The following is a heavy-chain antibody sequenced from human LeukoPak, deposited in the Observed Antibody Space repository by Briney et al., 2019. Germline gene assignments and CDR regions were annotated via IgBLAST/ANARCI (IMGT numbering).Heavy chain of an antibody. CDR2: ISYDGSNK. J-gene: IGHJ3*02. Sequence: GGSLRLSCAASGFTFSSYAMHWVRQAPGKGLEWVAVISYDGSNKYYADSVKGRFTISRDNSKNTLYLQMNSLRAEDTAVYYCAREYKEPQDIVVVVAAEPAFDIRGQGTMVTVSS. D-gene: IGHD2-15*01. CDR1: GFTFSSYA. CDR3: AREYKEPQDIVVVVAAEPAFDI. V-gene: IGHV3-30*04.